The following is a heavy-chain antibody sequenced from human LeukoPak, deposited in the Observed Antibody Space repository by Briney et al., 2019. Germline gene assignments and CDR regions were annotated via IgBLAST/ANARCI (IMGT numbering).Heavy chain of an antibody. V-gene: IGHV3-74*01. CDR3: ARGGSSSYGYDY. Sequence: GGSLRLSCAASGFTFSSYWMHWVRQVPGKGLVWVSRIDSDGSSTSYADSVKGRFTISRENAKNSLYLQMSSLRAGDTAVYYCARGGSSSYGYDYWGQGTLVTVSS. CDR2: IDSDGSST. CDR1: GFTFSSYW. J-gene: IGHJ4*02. D-gene: IGHD6-13*01.